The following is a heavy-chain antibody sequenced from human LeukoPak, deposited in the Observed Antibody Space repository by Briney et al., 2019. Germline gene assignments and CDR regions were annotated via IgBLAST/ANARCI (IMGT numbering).Heavy chain of an antibody. J-gene: IGHJ4*02. Sequence: PGGSLRLSCAASGFTFSSYWMHWVRQAPGKGLVWVSRINTDGITTNYADSVKGRFTISRDNAKNTLYLQMNSLRAEDTAVYYCARAHSGYEFDYWGQGTLVTVSS. CDR1: GFTFSSYW. CDR2: INTDGITT. D-gene: IGHD5-12*01. V-gene: IGHV3-74*01. CDR3: ARAHSGYEFDY.